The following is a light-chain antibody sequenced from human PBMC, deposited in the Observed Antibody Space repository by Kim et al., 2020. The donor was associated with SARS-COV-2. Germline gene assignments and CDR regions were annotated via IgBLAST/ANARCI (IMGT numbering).Light chain of an antibody. CDR2: DVT. CDR3: SSFTTTTARV. V-gene: IGLV2-14*03. Sequence: GQSITISCTGTTSDVGAYDYVSWYQQFPGNAPKLIIYDVTHRPSGVSARFSGSKSGNTPSLTISGLQADDAADYYCSSFTTTTARVFGGGTKVTVL. CDR1: TSDVGAYDY. J-gene: IGLJ3*02.